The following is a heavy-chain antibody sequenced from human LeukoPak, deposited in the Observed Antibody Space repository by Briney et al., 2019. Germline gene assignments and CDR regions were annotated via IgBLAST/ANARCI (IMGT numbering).Heavy chain of an antibody. Sequence: GGSLRLSCAASGFTFSSYSMNWVRQAPGKGLEWVSHITASGTAIFYADSVKGRFTISRDNAKNSLYLQMNSLRDEDTAVYYCASSGSYRFDYWGQGTLVTVSS. J-gene: IGHJ4*02. CDR1: GFTFSSYS. V-gene: IGHV3-48*02. CDR2: ITASGTAI. D-gene: IGHD1-26*01. CDR3: ASSGSYRFDY.